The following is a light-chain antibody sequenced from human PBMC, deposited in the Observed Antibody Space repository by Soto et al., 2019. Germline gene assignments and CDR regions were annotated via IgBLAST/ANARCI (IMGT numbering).Light chain of an antibody. CDR1: TNFVEYYHL. Sequence: QCVLTTPASGSGVPGRWITISCTAHTNFVEYYHLVAWYRQNAGKGPKLLIYEGSKRPSGVSDRFSGSRSGNTASLTISALQPEDEGDYFCCSFAGSGTYVFGPGTKVTVL. J-gene: IGLJ1*01. V-gene: IGLV2-23*01. CDR2: EGS. CDR3: CSFAGSGTYV.